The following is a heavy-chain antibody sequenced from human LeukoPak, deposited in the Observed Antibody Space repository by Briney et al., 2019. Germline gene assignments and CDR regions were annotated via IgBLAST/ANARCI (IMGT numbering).Heavy chain of an antibody. Sequence: GGSLRLSCAASGFTFSRYDMSWVRQAPRKGLEWVSVINWNGGSTGYADSVKGRFTISSDNAKNSLYLQMNSLRAEDTAVYYCARDTGYSSGWYTDYWGQGTLVTVSS. CDR3: ARDTGYSSGWYTDY. J-gene: IGHJ4*02. CDR2: INWNGGST. V-gene: IGHV3-20*04. CDR1: GFTFSRYD. D-gene: IGHD6-19*01.